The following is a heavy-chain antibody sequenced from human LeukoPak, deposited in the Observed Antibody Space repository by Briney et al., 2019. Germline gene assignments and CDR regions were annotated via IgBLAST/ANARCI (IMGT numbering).Heavy chain of an antibody. CDR3: ARDSRWRDAFDI. CDR1: GYTFTGYY. V-gene: IGHV1-2*02. J-gene: IGHJ3*02. D-gene: IGHD6-13*01. Sequence: ASVKVSCKASGYTFTGYYMHWVRQAPGQGLEWMGWINPNSGGTNYAQKFQGRVTMARDTSISTAYMELSRLRAEDTAVYYCARDSRWRDAFDIWGQGTMVTVSS. CDR2: INPNSGGT.